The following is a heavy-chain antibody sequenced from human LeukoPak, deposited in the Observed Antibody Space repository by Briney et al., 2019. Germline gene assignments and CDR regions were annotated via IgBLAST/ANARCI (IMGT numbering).Heavy chain of an antibody. V-gene: IGHV1-18*01. J-gene: IGHJ6*03. D-gene: IGHD6-19*01. CDR1: GYTFSNYG. CDR2: ISADKGNT. CDR3: ARLNGQWLARKYYYMDV. Sequence: ASVKVSCKASGYTFSNYGISWVRQAPGQGLEWMGWISADKGNTNSAKKFQGRVTMTTGTSTTTAYMELRSLRSDDTAVYYCARLNGQWLARKYYYMDVWGKATTVTVSS.